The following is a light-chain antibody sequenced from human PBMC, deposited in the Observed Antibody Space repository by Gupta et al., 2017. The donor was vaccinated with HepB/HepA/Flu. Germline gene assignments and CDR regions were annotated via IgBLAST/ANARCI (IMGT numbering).Light chain of an antibody. CDR2: LNFDGTH. CDR3: QTWDTASWV. V-gene: IGLV4-69*01. J-gene: IGLJ3*02. CDR1: RGHSSYA. Sequence: LVLTQSHSASASLGASVKPTRTLTRGHSSYAIAWHQQQPQKGPRYLMKLNFDGTHSKGDGIPDRFSGSSSGAERYLFISSLQSEDEADYYCQTWDTASWVFGGGTKLTVL.